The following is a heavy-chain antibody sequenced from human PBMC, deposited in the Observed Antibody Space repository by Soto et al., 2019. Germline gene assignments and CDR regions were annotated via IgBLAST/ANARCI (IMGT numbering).Heavy chain of an antibody. V-gene: IGHV4-30-4*01. CDR2: IYYSGST. Sequence: SETMSVTCTVAGGYISSGGCYWSWIRKPPGKGLEWIGYIYYSGSTYYNPSLKSRVTISVDRSKNQFSLKLSSVTAADTAVYYCARQFGIYRGAGPPYYYYYYGFDAWGQGTTVTVSS. D-gene: IGHD5-12*01. CDR1: GGYISSGGCY. J-gene: IGHJ6*02. CDR3: ARQFGIYRGAGPPYYYYYYGFDA.